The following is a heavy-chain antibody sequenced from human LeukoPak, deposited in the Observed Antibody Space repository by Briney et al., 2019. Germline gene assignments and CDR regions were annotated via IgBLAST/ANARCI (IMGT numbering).Heavy chain of an antibody. CDR3: ARSHDYDSSGYSDDY. CDR1: GGSFSGYY. V-gene: IGHV4-34*01. CDR2: INHSGST. D-gene: IGHD3-22*01. Sequence: SETLSLTCAVYGGSFSGYYWSWIRQSPQKGLEWIGEINHSGSTNCNPSLKSRVTMSVDTSKSQFSLKLSSMTAADTAVYYCARSHDYDSSGYSDDYWGQGILVTVSS. J-gene: IGHJ4*02.